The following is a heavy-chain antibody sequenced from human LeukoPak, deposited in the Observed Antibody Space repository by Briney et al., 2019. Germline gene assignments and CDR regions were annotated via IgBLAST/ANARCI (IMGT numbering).Heavy chain of an antibody. CDR1: GASGSDGSYY. CDR2: LYYSGNT. D-gene: IGHD1-1*01. Sequence: SETLSLTCSVSGASGSDGSYYWNWIRQPPGKGLEWVGYLYYSGNTNYSPSLSGRVSTSIDTSKNHFSLNLTSVTAADTAVYYCARGLSTGREDYFDYWGQGTLVSVSS. CDR3: ARGLSTGREDYFDY. V-gene: IGHV4-61*03. J-gene: IGHJ4*02.